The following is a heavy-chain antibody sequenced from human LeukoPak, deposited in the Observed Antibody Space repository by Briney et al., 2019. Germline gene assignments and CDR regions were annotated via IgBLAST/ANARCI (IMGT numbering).Heavy chain of an antibody. V-gene: IGHV4-4*07. CDR2: IYTSGST. Sequence: EASETLSLTCTVPGGSISSYYWSWIRQPAGKGLEWIGRIYTSGSTNYNPSLKSRVTMSVDTSKNQFSLKLSSVTAADTAVYYCARGRGSGSTFDYWGQGTLVTVSS. CDR1: GGSISSYY. D-gene: IGHD1-26*01. J-gene: IGHJ4*02. CDR3: ARGRGSGSTFDY.